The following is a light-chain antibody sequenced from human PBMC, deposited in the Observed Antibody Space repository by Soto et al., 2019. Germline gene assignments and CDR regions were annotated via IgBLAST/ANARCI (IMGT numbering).Light chain of an antibody. Sequence: DIQLTQSPSFLSASVGDRVTITCRASQGVSNYLAWYQQKPGKAPKLLIYDASNLETGVPSRFSGSGSGTDFTFTISSLQPEDIATYYCQQRHNLPHTFGPGTKVDIK. CDR1: QGVSNY. CDR3: QQRHNLPHT. V-gene: IGKV1-33*01. CDR2: DAS. J-gene: IGKJ3*01.